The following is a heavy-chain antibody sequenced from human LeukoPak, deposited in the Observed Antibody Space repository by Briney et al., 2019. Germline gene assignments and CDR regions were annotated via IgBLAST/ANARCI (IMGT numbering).Heavy chain of an antibody. CDR2: MNPNSGNT. CDR1: GYTFTSYD. D-gene: IGHD2-2*01. J-gene: IGHJ4*02. Sequence: ASVKVSCKASGYTFTSYDINWVRQATGQGLEWMGWMNPNSGNTGYAQKFQGRVTMTRDTSICTAYMELSRLRSDDTAIYYCARDRYCSSNSCFGNLFDYWGQGTLVTVSS. V-gene: IGHV1-8*02. CDR3: ARDRYCSSNSCFGNLFDY.